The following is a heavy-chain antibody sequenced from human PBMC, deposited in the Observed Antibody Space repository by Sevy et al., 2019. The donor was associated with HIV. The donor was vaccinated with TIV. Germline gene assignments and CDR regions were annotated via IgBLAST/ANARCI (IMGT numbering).Heavy chain of an antibody. CDR3: ATTTVPFNYYYYYYMDV. CDR1: GFTFSDYY. J-gene: IGHJ6*03. V-gene: IGHV3-11*06. Sequence: GGSLRLSCAASGFTFSDYYMSWIRQAPGKGLEWVSYISSSSSYTNYADSLKGRFTISRDNAKNTLYLQMNSLRAEDTAVYYCATTTVPFNYYYYYYMDVWGKGTTVTVSS. D-gene: IGHD4-4*01. CDR2: ISSSSSYT.